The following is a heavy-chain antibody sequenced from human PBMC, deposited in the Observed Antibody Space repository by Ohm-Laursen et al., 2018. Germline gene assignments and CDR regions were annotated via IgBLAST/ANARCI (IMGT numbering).Heavy chain of an antibody. CDR3: ARENSGSFQINLGFDY. CDR2: ISAYNGNT. J-gene: IGHJ4*02. Sequence: AASVKVSCKVSGYTFTSYGISWVRQAPGQGLEWMGWISAYNGNTNYAQKLQGRVTMTTDTSTSTAYMELRSLRSDDTAVYYCARENSGSFQINLGFDYWGQGTLVTVSS. D-gene: IGHD1-26*01. V-gene: IGHV1-18*01. CDR1: GYTFTSYG.